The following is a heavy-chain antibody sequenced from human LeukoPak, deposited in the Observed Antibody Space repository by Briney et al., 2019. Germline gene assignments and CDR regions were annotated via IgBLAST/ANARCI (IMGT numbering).Heavy chain of an antibody. Sequence: PGGSPRLSCAASTFTFSDYSMNWVRQAPGKGLEWVSYISSSSNTIFYAESVKGRFTISRDNAKNSLYLQMNSLRVEDTAVYYCVSFYETYWGRGTLVTVSS. J-gene: IGHJ4*02. V-gene: IGHV3-48*01. CDR1: TFTFSDYS. CDR2: ISSSSNTI. D-gene: IGHD2/OR15-2a*01. CDR3: VSFYETY.